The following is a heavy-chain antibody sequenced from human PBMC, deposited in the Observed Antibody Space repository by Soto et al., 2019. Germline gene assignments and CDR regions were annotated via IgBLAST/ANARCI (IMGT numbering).Heavy chain of an antibody. Sequence: QVQLVQSGAEVKKPGSSVKVSCKASGGTFSSYAISWVRQAPGQGLERMGGIIPIFGTANYAQKFQGRVTITADESTSPGYMELSRLRSEATDVYYCARDTRGYYDVWIGYLAFDYWGQGTLVTVSS. D-gene: IGHD3-3*01. CDR1: GGTFSSYA. J-gene: IGHJ4*02. CDR2: IIPIFGTA. CDR3: ARDTRGYYDVWIGYLAFDY. V-gene: IGHV1-69*12.